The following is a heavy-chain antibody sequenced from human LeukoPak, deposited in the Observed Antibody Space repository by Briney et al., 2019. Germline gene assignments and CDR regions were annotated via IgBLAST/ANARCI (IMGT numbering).Heavy chain of an antibody. J-gene: IGHJ4*02. CDR2: ISYDGSNK. V-gene: IGHV3-30*18. CDR1: GFTFSSYG. Sequence: GGSLRLSCAASGFTFSSYGMHWVRQAPGKGLEWVAVISYDGSNKYYADSVKGRFTISRDNSKNTLYLQMNSLRAEDTAVYYCAKERPSSGYFDYFDYWGQGPLVTVSS. D-gene: IGHD3-22*01. CDR3: AKERPSSGYFDYFDY.